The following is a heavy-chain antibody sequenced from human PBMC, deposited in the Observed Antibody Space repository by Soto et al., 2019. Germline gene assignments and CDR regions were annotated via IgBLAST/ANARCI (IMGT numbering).Heavy chain of an antibody. D-gene: IGHD3-3*01. CDR1: GYTFTGYY. CDR2: INPNSGGT. Sequence: QVQLVQSGAEVKKPGASVKVSCKASGYTFTGYYMHWVRQAPGQGLEWMGWINPNSGGTNYAQKFQGWVTMTRDASRSPAYRALRRLRSDDTAVYYCARAPHFWSGYSGGYGMDVWGPGTTVTVSS. V-gene: IGHV1-2*04. CDR3: ARAPHFWSGYSGGYGMDV. J-gene: IGHJ6*02.